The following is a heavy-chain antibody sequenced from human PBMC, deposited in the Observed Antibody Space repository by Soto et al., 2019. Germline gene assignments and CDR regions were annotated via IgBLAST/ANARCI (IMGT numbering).Heavy chain of an antibody. Sequence: PGGSLRLSCAASGFTFSYHYMDWVRQAPGKGLEWVGRIRNTAQRFITEYAASVKGRFTVSRDDSENSLYLQMNSLTIGDTAVYYCASPQRRSGGWSYYWGRGTLVTVSS. V-gene: IGHV3-72*01. CDR1: GFTFSYHY. CDR3: ASPQRRSGGWSYY. J-gene: IGHJ4*02. CDR2: IRNTAQRFIT. D-gene: IGHD6-19*01.